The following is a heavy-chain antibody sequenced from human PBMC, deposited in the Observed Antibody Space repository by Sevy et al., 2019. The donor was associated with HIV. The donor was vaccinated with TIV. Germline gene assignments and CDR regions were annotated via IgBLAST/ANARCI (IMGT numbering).Heavy chain of an antibody. CDR2: INDIENI. Sequence: SETLSLTCVVYGGSVTDHSWSWIRQPPGWGLEWIGEINDIENINYNPSHKSRVTLSLDTSRWELSLKLKSVTAADTARYYCARGSREGLQGWLIGFDVWGRGTTVTVSS. CDR3: ARGSREGLQGWLIGFDV. CDR1: GGSVTDHS. D-gene: IGHD3-3*01. V-gene: IGHV4-34*01. J-gene: IGHJ6*02.